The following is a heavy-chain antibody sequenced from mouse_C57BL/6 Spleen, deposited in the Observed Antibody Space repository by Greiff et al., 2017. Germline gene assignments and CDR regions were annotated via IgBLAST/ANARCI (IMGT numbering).Heavy chain of an antibody. V-gene: IGHV1-15*01. CDR1: GYTFTDYE. J-gene: IGHJ3*01. D-gene: IGHD1-1*01. Sequence: QVQLQQSGAELVRPGASVTLSCKASGYTFTDYEMHWVKQTPVHGLEWIGAIDPETGGTAYNPKFKGKAILTADKSSSTAYMELRSLTSEDSAVYYCTSPPSTTVEETWFAYWGQGTLVTVSA. CDR3: TSPPSTTVEETWFAY. CDR2: IDPETGGT.